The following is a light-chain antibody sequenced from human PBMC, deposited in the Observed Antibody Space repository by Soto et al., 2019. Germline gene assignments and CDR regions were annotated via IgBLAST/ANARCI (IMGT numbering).Light chain of an antibody. CDR2: AAS. CDR3: QQFDSVPLT. J-gene: IGKJ4*01. Sequence: DIQMTQSPSSVSASVGDRVTITCRASQDISSWLAWYQQKPGKAPKLLIYAASNLQSGVPSRFSGSGSGTDFTLTITNLQAEDFAAYYCQQFDSVPLTFGGGTHVEI. V-gene: IGKV1-12*01. CDR1: QDISSW.